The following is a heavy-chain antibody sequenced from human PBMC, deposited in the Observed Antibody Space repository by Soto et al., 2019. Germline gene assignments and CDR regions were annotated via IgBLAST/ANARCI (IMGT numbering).Heavy chain of an antibody. V-gene: IGHV4-31*02. CDR2: IYYSGST. CDR3: SIVSAGPHSYYYHGLDV. Sequence: SPMRSLTWRVSLVTSRSGAYYWRCIHQPPGEGLEWIGYIYYSGSTYYNPSLKSRVTISVDTSKNQFSLKLSSVTAADTAVYYCSIVSAGPHSYYYHGLDVWGQG. D-gene: IGHD6-19*01. J-gene: IGHJ6*02. CDR1: LVTSRSGAYY.